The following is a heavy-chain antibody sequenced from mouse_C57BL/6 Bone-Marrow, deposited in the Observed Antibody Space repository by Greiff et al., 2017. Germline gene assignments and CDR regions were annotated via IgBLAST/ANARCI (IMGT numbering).Heavy chain of an antibody. J-gene: IGHJ2*01. CDR3: ASPITTVVADY. D-gene: IGHD1-1*01. Sequence: QVQLKESGAELARPGASVKLSCKASGYTFTSYGISWVKQRTGQGLEWIGEIYPRSGNTYYNEKFKGKATLTADKSSSTAYMELRSLTSEDSAVYFCASPITTVVADYWGQGTTLTVSS. CDR2: IYPRSGNT. V-gene: IGHV1-81*01. CDR1: GYTFTSYG.